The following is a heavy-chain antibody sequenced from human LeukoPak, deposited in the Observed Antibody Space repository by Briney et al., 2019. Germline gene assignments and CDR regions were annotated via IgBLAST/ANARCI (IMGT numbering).Heavy chain of an antibody. CDR1: GDSISSYY. D-gene: IGHD6-6*01. CDR3: TRGGGSSPSY. J-gene: IGHJ4*02. V-gene: IGHV4-4*07. Sequence: WETLSLTCTVSGDSISSYYWTWIRQPAGKGLEWIGRIYTSGSTSYNPSLESRVTILVDTSKNQFSLNLNSVTAADTAVYYCTRGGGSSPSYWGQGTLITVSS. CDR2: IYTSGST.